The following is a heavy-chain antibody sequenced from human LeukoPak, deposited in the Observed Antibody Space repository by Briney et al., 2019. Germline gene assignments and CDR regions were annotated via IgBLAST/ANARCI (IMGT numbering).Heavy chain of an antibody. CDR2: ISDSGGST. Sequence: GGSLRLSCAAAGFTFSTYAMSWVRQAPAKGLEWVSGISDSGGSTKYADSVKGRFTISRDNSKNTVYLQMNSLRAEDTAVYYCTKNGEYRYKHYFDYWGQGTLVTVSS. D-gene: IGHD2-8*01. J-gene: IGHJ4*02. V-gene: IGHV3-23*01. CDR1: GFTFSTYA. CDR3: TKNGEYRYKHYFDY.